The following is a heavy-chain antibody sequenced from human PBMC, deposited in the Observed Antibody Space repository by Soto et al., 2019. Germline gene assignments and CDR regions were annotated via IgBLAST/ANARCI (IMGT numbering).Heavy chain of an antibody. V-gene: IGHV4-39*01. CDR2: IYYSGST. CDR1: GGSISISSYY. J-gene: IGHJ6*02. Sequence: SGSLALTCTVSGGSISISSYYWGWISQPPGKGLEWIGSIYYSGSTYYNPSLKSRVTISVDTSKNQFSLKLSSVTAADTAVYYCARKDEDDYYYGMDVWGQGTTVTVSS. CDR3: ARKDEDDYYYGMDV.